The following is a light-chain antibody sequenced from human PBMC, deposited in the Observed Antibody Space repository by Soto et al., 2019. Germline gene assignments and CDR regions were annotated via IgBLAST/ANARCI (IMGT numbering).Light chain of an antibody. V-gene: IGKV1-12*01. Sequence: GDRVTITCRASQSISSWLAWYQQKPGKAPKLLINVASTLQGGVPSRFSGSGSGTEFTLAISSLQPEDSATYYCQQTNSIPITFGQGTRLEIK. CDR1: QSISSW. CDR3: QQTNSIPIT. CDR2: VAS. J-gene: IGKJ5*01.